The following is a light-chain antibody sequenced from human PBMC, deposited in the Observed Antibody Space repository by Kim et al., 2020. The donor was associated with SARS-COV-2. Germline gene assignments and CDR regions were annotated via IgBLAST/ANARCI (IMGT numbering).Light chain of an antibody. CDR2: GAS. Sequence: EIVMTQSPAALSVSPGERATLSCRASQSVSNNLAWYQQKPGQSPRLLIYGASTRATGIPARFSGSGSGTEFTLTISSLQSEDFAVYYCLQYINWPLTFGGGTKVDIK. V-gene: IGKV3-15*01. CDR1: QSVSNN. J-gene: IGKJ4*01. CDR3: LQYINWPLT.